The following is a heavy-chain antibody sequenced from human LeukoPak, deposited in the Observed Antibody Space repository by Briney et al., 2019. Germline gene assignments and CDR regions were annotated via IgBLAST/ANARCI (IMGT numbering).Heavy chain of an antibody. D-gene: IGHD2-15*01. CDR3: ARGLVVAAKDYYYYYGMDV. CDR2: IIPIFGTA. Sequence: SVKVSCKASGGTFSSYAISWVRQAPGQGLEWMGGIIPIFGTANYAQMFQGRVTITADESTSTAYMELSSLRSEDTAVYYCARGLVVAAKDYYYYYGMDVWGQGTTVTVSS. J-gene: IGHJ6*02. V-gene: IGHV1-69*13. CDR1: GGTFSSYA.